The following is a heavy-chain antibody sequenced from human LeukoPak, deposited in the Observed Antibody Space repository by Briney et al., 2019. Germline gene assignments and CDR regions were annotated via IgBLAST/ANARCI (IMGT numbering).Heavy chain of an antibody. CDR3: PKDKSGSYWGFCDY. V-gene: IGHV3-43*01. Sequence: GGSLRLSCAASVLALSVYTTQSVSQAPGKGLEWVSLISWDGGSTYYADSVKGRFTMSRDNRKNSLYLETNRLRTEEALLRLCPKDKSGSYWGFCDYWGQGTLVTVSS. D-gene: IGHD1-26*01. CDR1: VLALSVYT. J-gene: IGHJ4*02. CDR2: ISWDGGST.